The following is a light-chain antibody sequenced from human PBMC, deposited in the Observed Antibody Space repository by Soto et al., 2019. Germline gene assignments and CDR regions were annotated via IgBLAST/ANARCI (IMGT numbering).Light chain of an antibody. CDR2: EVN. J-gene: IGLJ1*01. CDR1: SSDVGGYNY. CDR3: SSHAGSKRV. Sequence: QSVLTQPPSTSGSPGQSVTISCTGTSSDVGGYNYVSWYQQHPGKAPKLMIYEVNKRPSGVPDRFSGSKSGNTASLTVSGLQAEDEGDYYCSSHAGSKRVFGTGTK. V-gene: IGLV2-8*01.